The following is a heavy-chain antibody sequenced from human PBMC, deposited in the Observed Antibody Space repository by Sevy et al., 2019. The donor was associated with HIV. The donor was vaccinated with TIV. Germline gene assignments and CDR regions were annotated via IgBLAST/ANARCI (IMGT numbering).Heavy chain of an antibody. Sequence: SETLSLTCTVSGGSVSSGNYYWSWIRQPPGKGLEWIGYVSYSGSTNYNPSLKSRVTISVDTSKKQFSLKLNSVTAADTAVYYCARPSSPYGDYPLGGFDIWGQGTMVTVSS. CDR2: VSYSGST. D-gene: IGHD4-17*01. J-gene: IGHJ3*02. CDR1: GGSVSSGNYY. CDR3: ARPSSPYGDYPLGGFDI. V-gene: IGHV4-61*01.